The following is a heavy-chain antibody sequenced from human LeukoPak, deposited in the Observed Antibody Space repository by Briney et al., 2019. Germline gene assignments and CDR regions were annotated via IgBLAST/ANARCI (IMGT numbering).Heavy chain of an antibody. Sequence: GGSLRLSCAASGFTFRSYAMSWVRQAPGRGLDWVSAISAASETTYYADSVKGRFTISRDNSKNTLFLQMNSLRAGVTAVYYCAKRRYCSSTSCHDFDYWGQGTLVTVSS. J-gene: IGHJ4*02. V-gene: IGHV3-23*01. D-gene: IGHD2-2*01. CDR3: AKRRYCSSTSCHDFDY. CDR2: ISAASETT. CDR1: GFTFRSYA.